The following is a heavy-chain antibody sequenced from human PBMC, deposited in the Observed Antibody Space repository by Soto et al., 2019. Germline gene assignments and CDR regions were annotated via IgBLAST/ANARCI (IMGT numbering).Heavy chain of an antibody. Sequence: ADTLSLTSAVTSCSIGSYSWSWIRQPPGKGLEWIGYIYYSGSTNYNPSLKSRVTISVDTSKNQFSLKLSSVTAADTAVYYCARSYGGTLDYWGQGTLVTVS. V-gene: IGHV4-59*08. CDR1: SCSIGSYS. D-gene: IGHD4-17*01. CDR2: IYYSGST. J-gene: IGHJ4*02. CDR3: ARSYGGTLDY.